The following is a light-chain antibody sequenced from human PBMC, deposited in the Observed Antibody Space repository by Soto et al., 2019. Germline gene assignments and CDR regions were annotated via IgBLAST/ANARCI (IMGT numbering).Light chain of an antibody. Sequence: DIQMTQAPSTLSGSVGDRVTITCRAGQTISSWLAWYQQKPGKAPKLLIYKASTVKSGVPSRFSGSGSGTEFTLTISSLQPDVFVTYCCPSYTIYPEAFGQGSRL. V-gene: IGKV1-5*03. CDR2: KAS. CDR1: QTISSW. J-gene: IGKJ1*01. CDR3: PSYTIYPEA.